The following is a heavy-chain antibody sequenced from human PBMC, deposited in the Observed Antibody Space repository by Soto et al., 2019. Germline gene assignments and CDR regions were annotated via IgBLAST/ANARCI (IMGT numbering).Heavy chain of an antibody. CDR2: ISWNGAAT. V-gene: IGHV3-9*01. D-gene: IGHD3-10*01. Sequence: EVQLVESGGGLVQPGGSLRLSCAASGFTFDDYAIHWVRQAPGKGLEWVSGISWNGAATGYMNSVKGRFSISRDNTENTPYLQMNSLRSEDTAVYYCANLPLYGSGFDCWGQGTLVTVSS. CDR3: ANLPLYGSGFDC. J-gene: IGHJ4*02. CDR1: GFTFDDYA.